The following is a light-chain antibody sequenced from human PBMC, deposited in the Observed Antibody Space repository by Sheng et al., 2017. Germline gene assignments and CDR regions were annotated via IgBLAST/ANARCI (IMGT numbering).Light chain of an antibody. CDR3: QQSYSTPRT. V-gene: IGKV3-15*01. Sequence: EIVMTQSPAILSVSPGERATLSCRASQSVSSNLAWYQQKPGQAPRLLIYGASTRATDIPARFSGSGSGTEFTLTISSLQSEDFATYYCQQSYSTPRTFGPGTKRGYQT. CDR1: QSVSSN. CDR2: GAS. J-gene: IGKJ3*01.